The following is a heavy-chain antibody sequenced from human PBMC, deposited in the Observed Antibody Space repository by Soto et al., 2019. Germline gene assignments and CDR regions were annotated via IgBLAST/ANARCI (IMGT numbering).Heavy chain of an antibody. CDR3: AATSTNYGDYTNLFDY. CDR1: GYTFTSYA. D-gene: IGHD4-17*01. Sequence: QVPLVQSGAEVKKPGASVKVSCKASGYTFTSYAMHWVRQAPGQRLEWMGWINAGNGNTKYSQKFQGRVTITRDTSASTAYMELSSLRSEDTAVYYCAATSTNYGDYTNLFDYWGQGTLVTVSS. V-gene: IGHV1-3*01. J-gene: IGHJ4*02. CDR2: INAGNGNT.